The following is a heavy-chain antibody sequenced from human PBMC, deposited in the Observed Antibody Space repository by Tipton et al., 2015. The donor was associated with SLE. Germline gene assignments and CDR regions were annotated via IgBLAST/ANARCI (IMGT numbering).Heavy chain of an antibody. J-gene: IGHJ6*03. V-gene: IGHV4-39*07. CDR2: ISHSGNT. D-gene: IGHD3-16*01. CDR1: GVSIRTPTYY. CDR3: ASWGPIVYYYYYMDV. Sequence: TLSLTCTVSGVSIRTPTYYWGWIRQPPGKGLEWIGTISHSGNTYSHTSLESRVTISVDTSQNQFSMSLSSVSAADTAVYYCASWGPIVYYYYYMDVWGKGTTVTVSS.